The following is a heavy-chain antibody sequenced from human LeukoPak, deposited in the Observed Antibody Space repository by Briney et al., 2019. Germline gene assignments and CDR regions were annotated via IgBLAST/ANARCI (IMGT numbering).Heavy chain of an antibody. D-gene: IGHD5-24*01. CDR1: GGTFSSYA. J-gene: IGHJ4*02. V-gene: IGHV1-69*04. CDR2: IIPILGIA. Sequence: GASVKVSCKASGGTFSSYAISWVRQAPGQGLEWMGRIIPILGIANYAQKFRGRVTITADKSTSTAYMELSSLRSEDTAVYYCARDSKEMATVKMYYFDYWGQGTLVTVSS. CDR3: ARDSKEMATVKMYYFDY.